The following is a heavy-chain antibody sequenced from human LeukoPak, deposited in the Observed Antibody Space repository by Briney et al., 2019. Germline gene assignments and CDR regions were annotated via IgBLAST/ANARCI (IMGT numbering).Heavy chain of an antibody. D-gene: IGHD1-26*01. V-gene: IGHV1-2*02. CDR1: GYTFTGYY. J-gene: IGHJ4*02. Sequence: GSVKVSCKASGYTFTGYYMHWVRQAPGQGLEWMGWINPNSGGTNYAQKFQGRVTMTRDTSISTAYMELSRLRSDDTAVYYCARIPVGAIGSAMLSDYWGQGTLVTVSS. CDR2: INPNSGGT. CDR3: ARIPVGAIGSAMLSDY.